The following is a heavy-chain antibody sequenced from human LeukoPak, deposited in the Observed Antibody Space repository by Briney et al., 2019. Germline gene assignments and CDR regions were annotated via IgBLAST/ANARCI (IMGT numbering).Heavy chain of an antibody. CDR3: AAASSGDWFDP. Sequence: SETLSLTCTVSGGSISSYYWSWIRQPPGKGLEWIGYIYYSGSTNYNPSLKSRVTLSVDTSKNQFSLKLSSVTAADTAVYYCAAASSGDWFDPWGQGTLVTVSS. V-gene: IGHV4-59*01. CDR1: GGSISSYY. D-gene: IGHD3-10*01. CDR2: IYYSGST. J-gene: IGHJ5*02.